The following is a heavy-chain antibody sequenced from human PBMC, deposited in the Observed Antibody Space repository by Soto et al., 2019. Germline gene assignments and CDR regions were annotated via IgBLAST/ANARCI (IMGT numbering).Heavy chain of an antibody. Sequence: QVQLVESGGGVVQPGRSLRLSCAASGFTFSSYGMHWVRQAPGKGLEWVAVISYDGSNKYYADSVKGRFTISRDNSKNTLYLQMNSLRAEDTAVYYCAKDSGGADYWGQGTLVTVSS. D-gene: IGHD3-10*01. V-gene: IGHV3-30*18. CDR1: GFTFSSYG. CDR2: ISYDGSNK. J-gene: IGHJ4*02. CDR3: AKDSGGADY.